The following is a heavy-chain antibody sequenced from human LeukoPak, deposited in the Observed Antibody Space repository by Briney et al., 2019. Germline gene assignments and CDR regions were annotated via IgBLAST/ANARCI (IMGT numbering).Heavy chain of an antibody. J-gene: IGHJ3*02. CDR3: ARERFWSGYYTDAFDI. V-gene: IGHV1-69*13. Sequence: ASVKVSCKASGGTFSSYAISWVRQAPGQGLEWMGGIIPIFGIANYAQKFQGRVTITADESTSTAYMELSSLRSEDTAVYYCARERFWSGYYTDAFDIWGQGTMVTVSS. CDR1: GGTFSSYA. CDR2: IIPIFGIA. D-gene: IGHD3-3*01.